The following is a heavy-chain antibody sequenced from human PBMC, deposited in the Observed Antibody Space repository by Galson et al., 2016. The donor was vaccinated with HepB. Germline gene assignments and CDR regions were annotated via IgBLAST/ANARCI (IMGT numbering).Heavy chain of an antibody. CDR3: ARSGGGPALRPLPYFYYYYMDI. Sequence: GGSFSGYFWSWIRQPPGKGLEWIGEINHSGTANYHASLESRITMSVDTSKNQFSLKVTSVTAADTAVYYCARSGGGPALRPLPYFYYYYMDIWGEGTTVTVSS. V-gene: IGHV4-34*01. CDR1: GGSFSGYF. CDR2: INHSGTA. J-gene: IGHJ6*03. D-gene: IGHD3-16*01.